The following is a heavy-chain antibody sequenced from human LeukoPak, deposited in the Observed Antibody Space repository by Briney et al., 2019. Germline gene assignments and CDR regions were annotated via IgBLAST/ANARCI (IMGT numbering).Heavy chain of an antibody. CDR3: ASRPADSNWYGVFDF. CDR1: GVSMSNHY. D-gene: IGHD6-13*01. V-gene: IGHV4-59*11. J-gene: IGHJ4*02. Sequence: SETLSLTCTVSGVSMSNHYWSWLRQPPGKGLEWIGYIYGSATTKYNPSLSSRVTMSVVTSKNQFSLKLTSVTAADTALYYCASRPADSNWYGVFDFWSRGTLVTVSS. CDR2: IYGSATT.